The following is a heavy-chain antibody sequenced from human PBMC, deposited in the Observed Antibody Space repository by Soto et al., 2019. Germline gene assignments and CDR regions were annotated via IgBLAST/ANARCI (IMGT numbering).Heavy chain of an antibody. D-gene: IGHD3-22*01. V-gene: IGHV5-10-1*01. CDR2: IDPSDSQT. CDR1: GYSFAGYW. CDR3: ARQIYDSDTGPNFQYYFDS. Sequence: GESLKISCKGSGYSFAGYWITWVRQKPGKGLEWMGRIDPSDSQTYYSPSFRGHVTISATKSITTVFLQWSSLRASDTAMYYCARQIYDSDTGPNFQYYFDSWGQGTPVTISS. J-gene: IGHJ4*02.